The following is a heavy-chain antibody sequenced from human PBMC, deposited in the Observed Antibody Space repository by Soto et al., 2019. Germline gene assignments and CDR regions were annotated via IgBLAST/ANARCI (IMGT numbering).Heavy chain of an antibody. D-gene: IGHD3-10*01. V-gene: IGHV4-4*02. CDR1: GDSTDSDTW. CDR3: ARSYYYGSGSYYNTLFDP. Sequence: SETLSLTCAVSGDSTDSDTWWTWVRQPPGKGLEWVGEISHSGSTNYNPSLKSRVNISVDKSKNQFSLRLTSVTAADTAMYYCARSYYYGSGSYYNTLFDPWGQGTLVTVSS. J-gene: IGHJ5*02. CDR2: ISHSGST.